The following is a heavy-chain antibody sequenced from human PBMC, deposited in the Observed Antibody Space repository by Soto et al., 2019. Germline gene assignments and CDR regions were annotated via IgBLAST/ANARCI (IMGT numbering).Heavy chain of an antibody. V-gene: IGHV2-5*02. J-gene: IGHJ4*02. D-gene: IGHD6-19*01. Sequence: QITLRESGPTLVKPTRTLTLTCTFSGVSLTTSGVGVGWIRQPPGKALEWLALIYWDDDKRYRPSLKTRLTTTQATSKNQVVLTMTNMDPVDTATYYCAHSVNSGPFDYWGQGTLVTVSS. CDR1: GVSLTTSGVG. CDR2: IYWDDDK. CDR3: AHSVNSGPFDY.